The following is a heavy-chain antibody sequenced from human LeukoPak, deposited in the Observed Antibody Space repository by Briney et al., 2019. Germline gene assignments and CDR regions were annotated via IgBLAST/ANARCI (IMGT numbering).Heavy chain of an antibody. CDR2: INHSGST. V-gene: IGHV4-34*01. CDR1: GGSFSGYY. CDR3: ARYSEVAGFFDY. Sequence: SETLSLTCAVYGGSFSGYYWSWIRQPPGKGLEWIGEINHSGSTNYNPSLKSRVTISVDTPKNQFSLKLSSVTAADTAVYYCARYSEVAGFFDYWGQGTLVTVSS. D-gene: IGHD2-15*01. J-gene: IGHJ4*02.